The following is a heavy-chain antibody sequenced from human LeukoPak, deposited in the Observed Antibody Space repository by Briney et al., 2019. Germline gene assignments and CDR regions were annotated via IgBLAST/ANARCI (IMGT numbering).Heavy chain of an antibody. CDR2: INTDGTGT. CDR1: GVTFSSYW. Sequence: GGSLRLSCAASGVTFSSYWMHWVRQAPGKGQVWVSHINTDGTGTTYADSVKGRFTISRDNAKNTLYLQMNSLRAEDTAVYYCARLMSTVTEGFDYWGQGTLVTVSS. CDR3: ARLMSTVTEGFDY. J-gene: IGHJ4*02. V-gene: IGHV3-74*01. D-gene: IGHD4-11*01.